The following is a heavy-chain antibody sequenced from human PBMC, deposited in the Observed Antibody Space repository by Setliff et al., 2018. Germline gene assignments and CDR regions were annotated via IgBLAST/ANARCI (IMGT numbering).Heavy chain of an antibody. CDR3: AREVPGYSGALDF. CDR2: INSNSGST. J-gene: IGHJ5*01. D-gene: IGHD5-12*01. CDR1: GYTFTSFF. Sequence: ASVKVSCKASGYTFTSFFHQWVRQAPGQGLEWLGWINSNSGSTTYAQKFQGRVTMTRDTSINAVYMELKSLTSDDSAVYYCAREVPGYSGALDFWGRGT. V-gene: IGHV1-2*02.